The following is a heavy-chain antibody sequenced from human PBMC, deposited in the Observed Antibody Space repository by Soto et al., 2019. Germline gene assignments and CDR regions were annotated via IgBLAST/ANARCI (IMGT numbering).Heavy chain of an antibody. D-gene: IGHD3-22*01. CDR2: SRSKAYGGTT. CDR1: GFTFCDYA. CDR3: TLSGSHSTRDI. J-gene: IGHJ3*02. Sequence: SLRLSCTASGFTFCDYAMSWCRQSPGKGLEWVGFSRSKAYGGTTEYAASVKGRFTISRDDSKSIACLKMNSLKTEDTAVYYCTLSGSHSTRDIWGQGTMVTVS. V-gene: IGHV3-49*03.